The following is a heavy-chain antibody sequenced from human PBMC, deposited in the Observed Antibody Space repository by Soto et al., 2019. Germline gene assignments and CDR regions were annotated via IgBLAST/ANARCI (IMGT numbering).Heavy chain of an antibody. CDR2: ISGSGGST. D-gene: IGHD5-12*01. V-gene: IGHV3-23*01. CDR1: GFTFSSYA. J-gene: IGHJ4*02. Sequence: EVQLLESGGGLVQPGGSLRLSCAASGFTFSSYAMSWVRQAPGQGLEWVAAISGSGGSTDYADSVKGRFTISRDNSKNTMYLQMNSLRDEDTAVYYCASRYSGYDYNCFEYWGQGTLVNGSS. CDR3: ASRYSGYDYNCFEY.